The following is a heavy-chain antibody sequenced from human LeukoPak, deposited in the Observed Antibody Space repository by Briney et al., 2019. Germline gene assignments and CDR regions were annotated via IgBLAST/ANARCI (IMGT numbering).Heavy chain of an antibody. CDR3: AKSSRSLDY. CDR1: GFTFSSYG. Sequence: PGGSLRLSCAAFGFTFSSYGMHSVRQAPGKGLEWVAVISYDGSNKYYADSVKGRFTISRDNSKNTLYLQMNSLRAEDTAVYYCAKSSRSLDYWGQGTLVTVSS. J-gene: IGHJ4*02. V-gene: IGHV3-30*18. CDR2: ISYDGSNK.